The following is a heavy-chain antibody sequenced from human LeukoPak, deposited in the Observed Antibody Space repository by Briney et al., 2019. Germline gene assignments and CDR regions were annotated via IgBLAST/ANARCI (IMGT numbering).Heavy chain of an antibody. J-gene: IGHJ4*02. CDR3: AREARGPGWYYLDY. Sequence: GGSLRLSCAASGFTSSNYDMHWVRQAPGKGLEWVSAISTAGGTYYSGSVKGRFTISRENAKNSLYLQMNSLRVGDTAVYYFAREARGPGWYYLDYWGQGNLVTVSS. D-gene: IGHD6-19*01. CDR1: GFTSSNYD. V-gene: IGHV3-13*04. CDR2: ISTAGGT.